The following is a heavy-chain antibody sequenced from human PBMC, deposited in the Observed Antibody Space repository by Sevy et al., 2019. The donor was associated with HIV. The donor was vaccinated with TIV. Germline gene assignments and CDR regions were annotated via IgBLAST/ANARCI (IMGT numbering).Heavy chain of an antibody. CDR1: GFTFSSYA. CDR2: ISYDGSNK. J-gene: IGHJ6*02. D-gene: IGHD3-22*01. CDR3: ARDKGHTYYYDSSGYYVYYYYGMDV. V-gene: IGHV3-30-3*01. Sequence: GESLKISCAASGFTFSSYAMHWVRQAPGKGLEWVAVISYDGSNKYYADSVKGRFTISRDNSKNTLYLQMNSLRAEDTAVYYCARDKGHTYYYDSSGYYVYYYYGMDVWGQGTTVTVSS.